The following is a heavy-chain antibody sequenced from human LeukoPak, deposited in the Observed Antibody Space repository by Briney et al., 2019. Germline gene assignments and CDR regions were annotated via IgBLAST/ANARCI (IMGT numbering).Heavy chain of an antibody. CDR3: VKRATVGAPSPLCDY. CDR2: ITDNAYST. J-gene: IGHJ4*02. CDR1: GFTFSNYA. D-gene: IGHD1-26*01. V-gene: IGHV3-64D*09. Sequence: GGSLRLSCLASGFTFSNYAMHWVRQAPGKGLEYISAITDNAYSTYYADSVKGRFTISRDNSKNTLYLQMSSLTPEDTAVYYCVKRATVGAPSPLCDYWGQGTLVTVSS.